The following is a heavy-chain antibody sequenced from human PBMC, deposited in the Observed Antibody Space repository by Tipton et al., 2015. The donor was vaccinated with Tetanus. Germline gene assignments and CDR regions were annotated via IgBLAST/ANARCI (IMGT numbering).Heavy chain of an antibody. CDR1: GFIFSNYA. CDR2: ISSTTPYI. D-gene: IGHD6-25*01. V-gene: IGHV3-21*01. Sequence: SLRLSCSVSGFIFSNYAMNWVRQAPGKGLEWVSSISSTTPYIYYADSVKGRFTISRDNAKNSLYLQMNSLRAEDTAVYYCASGSTLDYWGLGTLVTVSS. CDR3: ASGSTLDY. J-gene: IGHJ4*02.